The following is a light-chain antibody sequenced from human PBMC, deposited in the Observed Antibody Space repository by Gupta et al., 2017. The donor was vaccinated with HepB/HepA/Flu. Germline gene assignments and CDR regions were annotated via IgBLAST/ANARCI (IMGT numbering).Light chain of an antibody. J-gene: IGLJ3*02. V-gene: IGLV1-36*01. CDR2: YDD. Sequence: SVLTQPPSASGAPRQRVTTSFSGSSSNLGNNAVTWYRQRPGKAPNLLIYYDDLLPSGVADRFSGSKSGTSASLTISGLQAEDEADYYCAAEDDSRNGWVFGGGTKLTVL. CDR3: AAEDDSRNGWV. CDR1: SSNLGNNA.